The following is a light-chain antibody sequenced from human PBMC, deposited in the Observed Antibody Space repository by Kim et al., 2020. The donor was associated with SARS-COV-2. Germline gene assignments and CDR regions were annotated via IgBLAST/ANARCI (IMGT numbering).Light chain of an antibody. CDR2: INSDGSH. V-gene: IGLV4-69*01. CDR3: QTWGTAVV. J-gene: IGLJ6*01. CDR1: SEHNSYA. Sequence: QLVLTQSPSASASLGASVKLTCSLSSEHNSYAIAWHQQQPEKGPRYLMKINSDGSHYKGDGIPDRFSGSTSGTERYLTISSLQSEDEADYYCQTWGTAVVFGRGTKVTVL.